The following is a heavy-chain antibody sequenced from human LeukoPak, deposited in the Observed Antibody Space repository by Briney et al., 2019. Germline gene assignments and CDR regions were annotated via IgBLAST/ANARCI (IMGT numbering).Heavy chain of an antibody. CDR2: ISSDGGST. V-gene: IGHV3-64*02. CDR3: ARLRDGYNLADY. CDR1: GFSFSNYA. D-gene: IGHD5-24*01. J-gene: IGHJ4*02. Sequence: SGGSQRLSCAASGFSFSNYAMHWVRQAPGKGLEYVAIISSDGGSTFYVDSLRGRFTISRDNSKNTLYLQMGSLGSEDMAVYYCARLRDGYNLADYWGQGTLVTVSS.